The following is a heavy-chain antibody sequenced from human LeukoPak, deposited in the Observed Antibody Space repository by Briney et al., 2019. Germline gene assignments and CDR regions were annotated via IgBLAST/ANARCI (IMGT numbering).Heavy chain of an antibody. Sequence: GGSLRLSCAASGFTFYTYAMHWVRQAPGKGLEWVSGISGSDDSTYYADSVKGRFTISRDNSKNTLYLQMNSLRVEDTAMYYCAKLGITNYDFWSGYFDFWGQGTLVTVSS. V-gene: IGHV3-23*01. CDR2: ISGSDDST. CDR3: AKLGITNYDFWSGYFDF. D-gene: IGHD3-3*01. J-gene: IGHJ4*02. CDR1: GFTFYTYA.